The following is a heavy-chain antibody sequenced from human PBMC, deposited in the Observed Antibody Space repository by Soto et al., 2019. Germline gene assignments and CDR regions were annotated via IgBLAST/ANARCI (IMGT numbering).Heavy chain of an antibody. Sequence: ASVKVSCKASGFTFTISAVQWVRQARGQRLEWIGWIAVGSGNTNYAQKFQERVTITRDMSTRTAYMELSSLRSEDAAVYYCARGVDYYYGMDVWGQGTTVTVSS. CDR1: GFTFTISA. V-gene: IGHV1-58*01. CDR3: ARGVDYYYGMDV. J-gene: IGHJ6*02. D-gene: IGHD2-15*01. CDR2: IAVGSGNT.